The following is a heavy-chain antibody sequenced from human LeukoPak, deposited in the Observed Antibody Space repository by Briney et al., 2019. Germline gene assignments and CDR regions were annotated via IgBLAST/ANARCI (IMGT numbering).Heavy chain of an antibody. Sequence: GESLKISCKGSGYSFTSYWIGWVRQMPGKGLEWMGIIYPGDSDTRYSPSFQGQVTISADKSISTAYLQWSSLKASDTAMDYCASVYYDFWSVYPLGAFDIWGQGTMVTVSS. J-gene: IGHJ3*02. CDR2: IYPGDSDT. D-gene: IGHD3-3*01. CDR3: ASVYYDFWSVYPLGAFDI. V-gene: IGHV5-51*01. CDR1: GYSFTSYW.